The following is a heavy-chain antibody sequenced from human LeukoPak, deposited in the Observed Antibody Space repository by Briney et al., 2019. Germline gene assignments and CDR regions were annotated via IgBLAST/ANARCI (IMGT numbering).Heavy chain of an antibody. CDR3: ASPLGWXYYFXX. J-gene: IGHJ4*02. CDR2: IYYSGST. Sequence: PSETLSLTCTVSDGSISSSSYYWGWIRQPPGKGLEWIGSIYYSGSTYYNPSLKSRVTISVDTSKNQFSLKLSSVTAADTAVYYCASPLGWXYYFXXWGQGTLVT. CDR1: DGSISSSSYY. V-gene: IGHV4-39*01. D-gene: IGHD7-27*01.